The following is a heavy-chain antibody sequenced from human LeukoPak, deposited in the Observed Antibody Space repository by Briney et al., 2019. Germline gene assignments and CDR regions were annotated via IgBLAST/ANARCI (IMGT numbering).Heavy chain of an antibody. CDR3: AKGGSSSSYYYMDV. J-gene: IGHJ6*03. D-gene: IGHD6-6*01. CDR2: ISGSGGST. V-gene: IGHV3-23*01. Sequence: PGGSLRLSCAASGFTFSSYAMSWVRQAPGKGLEWVSAISGSGGSTYYADSVKGRFTISRDNSKNTLYLQMNSLRAEDTAVYYCAKGGSSSSYYYMDVWGKGTTVTVSS. CDR1: GFTFSSYA.